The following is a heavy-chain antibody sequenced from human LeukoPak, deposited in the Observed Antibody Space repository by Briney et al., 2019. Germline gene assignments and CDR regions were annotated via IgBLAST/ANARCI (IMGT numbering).Heavy chain of an antibody. D-gene: IGHD3-16*01. CDR3: ARDGRPYDTWGDYYYYGMDV. CDR1: GYTFTSYG. CDR2: ISAYNGNT. Sequence: ASVKVSCKASGYTFTSYGISWVRQAPGQGLEWMGWISAYNGNTNYAQKLQGRVTMTTDTSTSTAYMELRSLRSDDTAVYYCARDGRPYDTWGDYYYYGMDVWGQGTTVTVSS. J-gene: IGHJ6*02. V-gene: IGHV1-18*01.